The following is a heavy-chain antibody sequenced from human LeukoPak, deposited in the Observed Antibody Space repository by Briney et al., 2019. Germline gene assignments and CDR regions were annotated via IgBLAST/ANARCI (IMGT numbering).Heavy chain of an antibody. CDR1: GDSVSSNSAA. CDR2: TYYRSQWHN. J-gene: IGHJ3*02. Sequence: SQTLSLTCAISGDSVSSNSAAWNWIRKSPSRGLEWLGRTYYRSQWHNDYSPSVKSRITVTSDTSKNQFSLQLNSVTPEDTAVYYCVREAGGYGFGELFSLSAFDIWGQGTMVTVSS. V-gene: IGHV6-1*01. D-gene: IGHD3-10*01. CDR3: VREAGGYGFGELFSLSAFDI.